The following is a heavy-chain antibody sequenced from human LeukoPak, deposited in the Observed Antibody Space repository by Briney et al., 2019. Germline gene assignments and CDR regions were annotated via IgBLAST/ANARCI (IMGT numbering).Heavy chain of an antibody. CDR3: AEQFVGY. V-gene: IGHV3-23*01. D-gene: IGHD6-6*01. CDR2: ISGSGGST. CDR1: GFTFSNYA. J-gene: IGHJ4*02. Sequence: GGSLRLSCAASGFTFSNYAMNWVRQAPGKGLEWVSGISGSGGSTYYADSVKGRFTISRDNSKNTLYLQMNSLRAEDTVAYYCAEQFVGYWGQGTLVTVSS.